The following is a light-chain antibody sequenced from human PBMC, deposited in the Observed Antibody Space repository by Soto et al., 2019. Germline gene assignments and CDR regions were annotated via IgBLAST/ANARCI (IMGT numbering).Light chain of an antibody. J-gene: IGLJ1*01. Sequence: SALTQPASVSGSPGQSITISCTGTSSDVGGYDYVSWYQLHPGKAPKLMVFEVNNRPSGVSYRFSGSKSGNTASLTISGLQAEDEADYFCSSYSISTAYLFGTGTKATVL. CDR3: SSYSISTAYL. CDR1: SSDVGGYDY. CDR2: EVN. V-gene: IGLV2-14*01.